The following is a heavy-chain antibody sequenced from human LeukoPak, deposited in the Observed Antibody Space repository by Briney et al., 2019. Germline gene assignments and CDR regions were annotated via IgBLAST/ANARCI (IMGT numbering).Heavy chain of an antibody. CDR3: AKSQNGPPNYYFPN. J-gene: IGHJ4*02. CDR2: FYSGGTI. CDR1: GFSVSNNY. V-gene: IGHV3-66*01. D-gene: IGHD1-1*01. Sequence: GGSLRLSCAASGFSVSNNYMSWIRQAPGKGLEWVSVFYSGGTIVYADSVRGRFTISRDNSKNTLNLQMNSLRAEDTAVYYCAKSQNGPPNYYFPNWGPGTLVSVSS.